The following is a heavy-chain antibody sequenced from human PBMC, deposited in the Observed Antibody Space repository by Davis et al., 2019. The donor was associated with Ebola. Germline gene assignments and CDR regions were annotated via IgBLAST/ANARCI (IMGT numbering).Heavy chain of an antibody. CDR3: ARGALIAAAGTGKDFDF. J-gene: IGHJ4*02. V-gene: IGHV4-34*01. D-gene: IGHD6-13*01. CDR1: GGSFSGYY. CDR2: IYYSGST. Sequence: MPSETLSLTCAVYGGSFSGYYWSWIRQPPGKGLEWIGSIYYSGSTYYNPSLKSRLTMSVDTSRNQFSLKLTSVTAADTAVYYCARGALIAAAGTGKDFDFWGQGTLVTVSS.